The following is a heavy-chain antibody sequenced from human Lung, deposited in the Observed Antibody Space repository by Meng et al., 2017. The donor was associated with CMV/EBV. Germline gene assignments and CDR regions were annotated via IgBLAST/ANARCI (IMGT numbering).Heavy chain of an antibody. CDR1: GFTGSANY. CDR2: INSGGWT. CDR3: ATRRSGGSVPGWAWGLDV. D-gene: IGHD2-2*01. J-gene: IGHJ6*02. V-gene: IGHV3-53*01. Sequence: ESXKISXVASGFTGSANYMSWVRQAPGKGLEWVSVINSGGWTYYADSVKGRFTISRDNSKNTVYLQLNSLRAEDTAMYYCATRRSGGSVPGWAWGLDVWDQGTTVTVS.